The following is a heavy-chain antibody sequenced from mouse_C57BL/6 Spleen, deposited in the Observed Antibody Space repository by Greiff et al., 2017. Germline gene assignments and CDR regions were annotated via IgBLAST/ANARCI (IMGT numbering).Heavy chain of an antibody. CDR3: ARSLSQRERYFDY. D-gene: IGHD6-1*01. CDR1: GFNIKDYY. V-gene: IGHV14-2*01. Sequence: EVKLQESGAELVKPGASVKLSCTASGFNIKDYYMHWVKQRTEQGLEWIGRIDPEDGETKYAPKFQGKATITEDTSSNTAYLQLSSLTSENTAVYYCARSLSQRERYFDYWGQGTTLTVSS. CDR2: IDPEDGET. J-gene: IGHJ2*01.